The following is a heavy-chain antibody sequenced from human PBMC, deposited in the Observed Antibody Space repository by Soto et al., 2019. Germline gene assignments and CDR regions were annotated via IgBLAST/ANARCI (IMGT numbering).Heavy chain of an antibody. CDR3: ARSYGSSWYMTFDY. CDR2: INHSGST. J-gene: IGHJ4*02. D-gene: IGHD6-13*01. Sequence: QVQLQQWGAGLLKPSETLSLTCAVYGESFSGYYWSWIRQPPGKGLEWIGEINHSGSTNYNPSLKSRVNISVDTSKNQFSLKLSSVTAADTAVYYCARSYGSSWYMTFDYWGQGPLVTVSS. CDR1: GESFSGYY. V-gene: IGHV4-34*01.